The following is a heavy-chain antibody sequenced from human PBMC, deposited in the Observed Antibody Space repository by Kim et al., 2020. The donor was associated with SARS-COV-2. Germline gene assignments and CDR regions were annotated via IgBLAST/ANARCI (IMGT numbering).Heavy chain of an antibody. J-gene: IGHJ6*02. V-gene: IGHV3-21*01. CDR2: ISSSSSYI. D-gene: IGHD3-10*01. CDR1: GFTFSSYS. Sequence: GGSLRLSCAASGFTFSSYSMNWVRQAPGKGLEWVSSISSSSSYIYYADSVKGRFTISRDNAKNSLYLQMNSLRAEDTAVYYCAREGRGGGMDVWGQGTTVTVSS. CDR3: AREGRGGGMDV.